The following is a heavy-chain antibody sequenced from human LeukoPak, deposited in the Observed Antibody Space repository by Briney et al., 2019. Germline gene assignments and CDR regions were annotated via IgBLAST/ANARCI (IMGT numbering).Heavy chain of an antibody. CDR2: IYHSGST. D-gene: IGHD6-13*01. CDR1: GGSISSGYY. J-gene: IGHJ5*02. Sequence: SETLSLTCTVSGGSISSGYYWGWLRQPPGRGLEWIGTIYHSGSTYYNPSLKSRVTISVDTSKNQFSLKLSSVTAADTAVYFCARAYSSSWYFNWFDPWGQGTQVTVSS. CDR3: ARAYSSSWYFNWFDP. V-gene: IGHV4-38-2*02.